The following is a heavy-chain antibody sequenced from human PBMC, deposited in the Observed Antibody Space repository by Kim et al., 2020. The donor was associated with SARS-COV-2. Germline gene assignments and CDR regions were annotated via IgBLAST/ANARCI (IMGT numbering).Heavy chain of an antibody. Sequence: DSVKGRFTISRDNAKNSLYLQMNSLRAEDTAVYYCARDWPYCSSGCHFDYWGQGTLVTVSS. D-gene: IGHD6-19*01. CDR3: ARDWPYCSSGCHFDY. V-gene: IGHV3-11*06. J-gene: IGHJ4*02.